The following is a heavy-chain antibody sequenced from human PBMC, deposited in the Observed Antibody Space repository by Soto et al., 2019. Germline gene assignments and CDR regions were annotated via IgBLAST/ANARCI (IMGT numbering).Heavy chain of an antibody. CDR2: ISYDGSNK. CDR3: AKVADYYYYYGMDV. D-gene: IGHD6-25*01. V-gene: IGHV3-30*18. Sequence: GGSLRLSCAASGFTFSSYGMHWVRQAPGKGLEWVAVISYDGSNKYYADSVKGRFTISRDNSKNTLYLQMNSLRAEDTAVYYCAKVADYYYYYGMDVWGQGTTVTVSS. J-gene: IGHJ6*02. CDR1: GFTFSSYG.